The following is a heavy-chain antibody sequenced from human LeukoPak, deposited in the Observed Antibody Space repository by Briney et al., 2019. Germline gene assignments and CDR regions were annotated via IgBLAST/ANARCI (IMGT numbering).Heavy chain of an antibody. D-gene: IGHD1-26*01. Sequence: PGGSLTRECTHTRFTICSFSGIWVSQAPGKGLEWVATIKEDGSEKYYVDSVKGRFTISRDKAKNSLYLQQRPLRAEDTAVYYCAHTRPCITPPVGSHLSWGERALVTVSS. J-gene: IGHJ5*02. CDR1: RFTICSFS. V-gene: IGHV3-7*05. CDR2: IKEDGSEK. CDR3: AHTRPCITPPVGSHLS.